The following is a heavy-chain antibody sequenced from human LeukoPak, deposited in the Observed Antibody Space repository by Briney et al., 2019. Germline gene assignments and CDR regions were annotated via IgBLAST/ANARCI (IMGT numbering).Heavy chain of an antibody. Sequence: PSETLSLTCTVSGGSISSYYWSWIRQPPGKGLEWIGYIYNSGSTNYNPSLKSRVTISVDTSKNQFSLKLSSVTAADTAVYYCARDVGATPGYFDYWGQGTLVTVSS. CDR2: IYNSGST. CDR1: GGSISSYY. CDR3: ARDVGATPGYFDY. J-gene: IGHJ4*02. V-gene: IGHV4-59*01. D-gene: IGHD1-26*01.